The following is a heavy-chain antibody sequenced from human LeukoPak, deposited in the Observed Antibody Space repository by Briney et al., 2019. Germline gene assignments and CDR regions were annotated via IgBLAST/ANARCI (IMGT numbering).Heavy chain of an antibody. CDR1: GYTFTGYY. J-gene: IGHJ4*02. CDR2: ISAYNGNT. Sequence: ASVKVSCKASGYTFTGYYMHWVRQAPGQGLEWMGWISAYNGNTNYAQKLQGRVTMTTDTSTSTAYMELRSLRSDDTAVYYCARRVRYYYGSGSYYECYSDYWGQGTLVTVSS. D-gene: IGHD3-10*01. V-gene: IGHV1-18*04. CDR3: ARRVRYYYGSGSYYECYSDY.